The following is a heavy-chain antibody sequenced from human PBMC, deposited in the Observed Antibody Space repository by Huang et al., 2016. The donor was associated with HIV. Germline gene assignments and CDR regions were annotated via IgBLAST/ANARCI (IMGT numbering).Heavy chain of an antibody. Sequence: QVQLVESGGGVVQPGRSQRLSCAVSGFTFRVHPMHWVRQAPGKGLEWVAVISFDGRNKFYADFVSGRFTISRDNSKNILYLQLNSLTPADTSIYYCARDTTTVAGLDFWGQGALVTVSS. D-gene: IGHD6-19*01. V-gene: IGHV3-30*14. CDR1: GFTFRVHP. J-gene: IGHJ4*02. CDR2: ISFDGRNK. CDR3: ARDTTTVAGLDF.